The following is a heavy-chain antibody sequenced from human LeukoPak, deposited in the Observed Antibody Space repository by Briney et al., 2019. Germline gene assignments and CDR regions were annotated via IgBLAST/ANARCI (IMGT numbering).Heavy chain of an antibody. J-gene: IGHJ3*02. CDR3: AREYSSSSGRAFDI. Sequence: PGGSLRLSCVVSGFTFSSYTMNWVRQAPGKGLEWVSCISSSTSTIYYADSVKGRFTISRDNAKNSLYLQMNNLRAEDTAVYHCAREYSSSSGRAFDIWGQGTMVTVSS. V-gene: IGHV3-48*01. D-gene: IGHD6-6*01. CDR2: ISSSTSTI. CDR1: GFTFSSYT.